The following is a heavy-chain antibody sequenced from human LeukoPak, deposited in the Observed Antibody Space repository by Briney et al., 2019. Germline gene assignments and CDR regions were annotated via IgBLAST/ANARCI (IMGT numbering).Heavy chain of an antibody. J-gene: IGHJ4*02. V-gene: IGHV3-21*06. CDR2: ITSTIDDM. CDR1: GFTFRGYS. CDR3: ARTAGHYFDY. D-gene: IGHD2-21*02. Sequence: GGSLRLSCAPSGFTFRGYSMNWVRQFPWKGLEWVSFITSTIDDMLYADSVKGRFTISRENAKNTLYLQMNSLRAADTAVYFCARTAGHYFDYWGQGSLLTVSS.